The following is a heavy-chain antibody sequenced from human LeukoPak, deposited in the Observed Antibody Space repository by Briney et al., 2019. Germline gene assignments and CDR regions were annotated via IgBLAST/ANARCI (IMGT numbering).Heavy chain of an antibody. CDR3: VRAHHPGGWFDP. Sequence: GGSLRLSCAASGFTFSNYWMSWVRQAPGKGLEWVATIKQDGGQTYYVDSVKGRFTISRDNAKNSLYLQMNSLTAEDTAVHYCVRAHHPGGWFDPWGQGTLVTVSS. CDR1: GFTFSNYW. D-gene: IGHD3-10*01. J-gene: IGHJ5*02. CDR2: IKQDGGQT. V-gene: IGHV3-7*04.